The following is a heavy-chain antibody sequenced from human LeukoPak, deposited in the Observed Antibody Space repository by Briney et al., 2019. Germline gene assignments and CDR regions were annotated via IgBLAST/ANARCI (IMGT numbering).Heavy chain of an antibody. CDR3: AKGLTFGFDY. CDR2: IRYDGSSK. V-gene: IGHV3-30*02. CDR1: GFTFSTSG. J-gene: IGHJ4*02. Sequence: GGSLRLSCAASGFTFSTSGMHWVRQAPGKGLEWVAFIRYDGSSKYFADSVKGRFTISRDNSNDTLYLQMNSLRAEDTAVYYCAKGLTFGFDYWGQGTLVTVSS. D-gene: IGHD3-16*01.